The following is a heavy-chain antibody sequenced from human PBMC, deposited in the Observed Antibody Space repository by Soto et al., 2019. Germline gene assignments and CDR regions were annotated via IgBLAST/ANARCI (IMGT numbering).Heavy chain of an antibody. CDR1: GFTISSYA. V-gene: IGHV3-30-3*01. Sequence: QVQLVESGGGVVQPRRSLRLSCAASGFTISSYAMHWVRQAPGKGLEWVAVISYDGSNKYYADSVKGRFTISRDNSKNSLYLQMNSLRAEDTAGYYCARDLEVAVAGAWGQGTLVTVSS. J-gene: IGHJ5*02. CDR2: ISYDGSNK. D-gene: IGHD6-19*01. CDR3: ARDLEVAVAGA.